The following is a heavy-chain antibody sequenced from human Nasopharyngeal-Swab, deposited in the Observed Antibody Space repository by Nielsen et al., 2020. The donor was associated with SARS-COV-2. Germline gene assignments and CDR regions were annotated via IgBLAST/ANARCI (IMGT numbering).Heavy chain of an antibody. D-gene: IGHD2-15*01. CDR2: IGTAGDT. V-gene: IGHV3-13*01. CDR3: ARERTDCSGGSCYSYGMDV. J-gene: IGHJ6*02. CDR1: GFTFSSYA. Sequence: GESLKISCAASGFTFSSYAMSWVRQAPGKGLEWVSAIGTAGDTYYPGSVKGRFTISRENAKNSLYLQMNSLRAGDTAVYYCARERTDCSGGSCYSYGMDVWGQGTTVTVSS.